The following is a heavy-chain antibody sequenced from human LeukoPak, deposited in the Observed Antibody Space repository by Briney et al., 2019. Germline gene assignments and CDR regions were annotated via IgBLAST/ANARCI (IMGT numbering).Heavy chain of an antibody. CDR2: MNPNSVNT. D-gene: IGHD1-26*01. Sequence: GASVKVSCKASGYTFTSYDINWVRQATGQGLEWMGWMNPNSVNTGYAQKFQGRVTMTRNTSISTAYMELRSLRSEDTAVYYCARAPRGGPIVGAAPSVYWFDPWGQGTLVTVSS. V-gene: IGHV1-8*01. J-gene: IGHJ5*02. CDR1: GYTFTSYD. CDR3: ARAPRGGPIVGAAPSVYWFDP.